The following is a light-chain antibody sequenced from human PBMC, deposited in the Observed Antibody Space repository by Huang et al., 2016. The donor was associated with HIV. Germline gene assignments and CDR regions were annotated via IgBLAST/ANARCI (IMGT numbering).Light chain of an antibody. CDR3: QKYDSAPRT. J-gene: IGKJ1*01. V-gene: IGKV1-27*01. CDR2: GAS. CDR1: HDISTF. Sequence: DIEMTQSPPSLSASIGDRVTLTCRASHDISTFLAWYQQKLGSPPKLLIYGASIVQSGVPSRVSGSGSGTDFTLTINSLQPEDVANYYCQKYDSAPRTFGQGTKVEVK.